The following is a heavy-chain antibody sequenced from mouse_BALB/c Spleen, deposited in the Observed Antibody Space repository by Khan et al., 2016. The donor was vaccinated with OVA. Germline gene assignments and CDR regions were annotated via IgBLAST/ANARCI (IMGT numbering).Heavy chain of an antibody. V-gene: IGHV2-2*02. D-gene: IGHD2-14*01. CDR3: ARRDYTYALAY. CDR2: IWSGGSS. Sequence: VQLQQSGPGLVQPSQSLSITCTVSDFSLTSYGVHWVRQSPGKGLEWLGVIWSGGSSDYNAAFISRLSISKDNSKSPVFFKMNSLQPNDTAIYYGARRDYTYALAYWGQGTLVTVSA. CDR1: DFSLTSYG. J-gene: IGHJ3*01.